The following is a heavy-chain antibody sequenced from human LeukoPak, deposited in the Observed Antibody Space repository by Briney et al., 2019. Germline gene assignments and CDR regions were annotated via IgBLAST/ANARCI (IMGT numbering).Heavy chain of an antibody. J-gene: IGHJ3*01. CDR2: INPNTGGT. CDR3: ARDWGRAAAPG. CDR1: GFTFTGYY. V-gene: IGHV1-2*02. Sequence: ASVKVSCKTSGFTFTGYYIYWVRQAPGQGLEWMGWINPNTGGTNYAQKFQARVTMTRDTSISTAYMELSRLISDDTAVYYCARDWGRAAAPGWGQGTLVTVSS. D-gene: IGHD6-13*01.